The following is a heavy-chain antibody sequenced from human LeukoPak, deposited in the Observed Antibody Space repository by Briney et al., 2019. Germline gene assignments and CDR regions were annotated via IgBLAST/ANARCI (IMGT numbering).Heavy chain of an antibody. J-gene: IGHJ4*02. CDR2: SYPGDSES. D-gene: IGHD3-16*01. V-gene: IGHV5-51*01. CDR1: GSFFTSDW. Sequence: GASLQISSACAGSFFTSDWIGGGRPLPGKGLEGTGISYPGDSESRYSPSFQGQVTISADKSISTAYLQWSSLKASDTAMYYCARPSRGYYFDYWGEGTLVTVSS. CDR3: ARPSRGYYFDY.